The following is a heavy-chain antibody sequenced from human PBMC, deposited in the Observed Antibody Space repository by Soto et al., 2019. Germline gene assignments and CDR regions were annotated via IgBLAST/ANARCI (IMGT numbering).Heavy chain of an antibody. Sequence: QVQVVESGGGVAQHGRSLRLSCTVSGFIFNNYAMHWVRQAPGEGLERVAAISEDGSRKYYADSVKGRFTISRDNSKNTLYLQMNSPRAEVTAVYYCAKGCGRAFDICDFWGQGTLVTVSS. D-gene: IGHD3-9*01. CDR2: ISEDGSRK. CDR3: AKGCGRAFDICDF. J-gene: IGHJ4*02. V-gene: IGHV3-30*18. CDR1: GFIFNNYA.